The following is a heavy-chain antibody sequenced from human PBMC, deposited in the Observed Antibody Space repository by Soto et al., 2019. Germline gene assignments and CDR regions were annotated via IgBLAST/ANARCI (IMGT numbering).Heavy chain of an antibody. CDR2: INAGNGNT. CDR1: GYTFTSYA. J-gene: IGHJ6*02. D-gene: IGHD6-13*01. V-gene: IGHV1-3*01. Sequence: QVQLVQSGAEVKKPGASVKVSCKASGYTFTSYATHWVRQAPGQRLEWMGWINAGNGNTKYSQKFQGRVTITRDTSASTAYMELSSLRSEDTAVYYCARWAAAAPDYYYGMDVWGQGTTVTVSS. CDR3: ARWAAAAPDYYYGMDV.